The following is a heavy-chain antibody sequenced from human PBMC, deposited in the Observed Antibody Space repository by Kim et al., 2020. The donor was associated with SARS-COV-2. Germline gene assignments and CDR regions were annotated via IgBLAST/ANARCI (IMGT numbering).Heavy chain of an antibody. D-gene: IGHD2-21*02. V-gene: IGHV1-46*01. CDR3: ARDLGGDQYYFDY. J-gene: IGHJ4*02. CDR2: INPSSGST. Sequence: ASVKVSCKASGFTFTSYYMHWVRQAPGQGLEWMGIINPSSGSTSYAQKFQGRVTITRDTSTSTVYMELSSLRSEDTAVYYCARDLGGDQYYFDYWGQGTLVTVSS. CDR1: GFTFTSYY.